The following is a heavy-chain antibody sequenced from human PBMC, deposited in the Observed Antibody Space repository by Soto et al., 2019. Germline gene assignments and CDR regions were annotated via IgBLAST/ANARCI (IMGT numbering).Heavy chain of an antibody. D-gene: IGHD2-2*01. V-gene: IGHV4-39*01. J-gene: IGHJ6*03. CDR2: IYYSGST. CDR3: ARANRYCSSTSCCDYYYYMDV. CDR1: GGSISSSSYY. Sequence: SETLSLTCTVSGGSISSSSYYWGWIRQPPGKGLEWIGSIYYSGSTYYNPSLKSRVTISVDTSKNQFSLKLSSVTAADTAVYYCARANRYCSSTSCCDYYYYMDVWGKGTTVTVSS.